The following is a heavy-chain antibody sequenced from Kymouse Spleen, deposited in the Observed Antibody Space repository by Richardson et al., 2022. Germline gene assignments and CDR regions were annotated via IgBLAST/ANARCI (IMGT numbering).Heavy chain of an antibody. V-gene: IGHV3-73*02. Sequence: EVQLVESGGGLVQPGGSLKLSCAASGFTFSGSAMHWVRQASGKGLEWVGRIRSKANSYATAYAASVKGRFTISRDDSKNTAYLQMNSLKTEDTAVYYCTRENWNYAYFDYWGQGTLVTVSS. CDR3: TRENWNYAYFDY. CDR2: IRSKANSYAT. CDR1: GFTFSGSA. J-gene: IGHJ4*02. D-gene: IGHD1-7*01.